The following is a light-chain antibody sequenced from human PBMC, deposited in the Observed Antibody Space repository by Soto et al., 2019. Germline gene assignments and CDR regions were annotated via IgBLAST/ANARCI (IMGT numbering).Light chain of an antibody. CDR2: EGS. J-gene: IGLJ1*01. V-gene: IGLV2-23*01. CDR3: CSYEGRTTPYV. CDR1: SNEVGSYYL. Sequence: QSALTQPASVSGSPGQSITISCSGTSNEVGSYYLVSWYQQHPGKAPELMIYEGSKRPSGVSDRFSGSYSDNTASLTISGLQAEDEADYFRCSYEGRTTPYVFGPGTKVTVL.